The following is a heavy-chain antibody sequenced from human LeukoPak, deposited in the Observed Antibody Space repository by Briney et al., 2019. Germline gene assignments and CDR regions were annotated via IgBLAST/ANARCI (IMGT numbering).Heavy chain of an antibody. Sequence: GGSLRLSCAASGFTFSSYWMSWVRQAPGKGLEWVANIKQDGSEKYYVDSVKGRFTISRDNAKNSLYLQMNSLRAEDTAVYYCARSMGIAAAGGSDYWGQGTLVTVSS. V-gene: IGHV3-7*01. J-gene: IGHJ4*02. D-gene: IGHD6-13*01. CDR2: IKQDGSEK. CDR1: GFTFSSYW. CDR3: ARSMGIAAAGGSDY.